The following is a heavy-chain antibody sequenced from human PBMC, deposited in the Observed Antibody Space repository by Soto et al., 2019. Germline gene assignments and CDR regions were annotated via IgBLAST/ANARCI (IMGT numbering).Heavy chain of an antibody. CDR1: GGSVSSYY. Sequence: SETLSLTCTVSGGSVSSYYWSWIRQPPGKGLEWIGYIYYSGSTNYNPSLKSRVTISVDTSKNQFSLKLSSVTAADTAVYYCARFGEYFDYWGQGTLVTVSS. J-gene: IGHJ4*02. D-gene: IGHD3-10*01. CDR2: IYYSGST. V-gene: IGHV4-59*08. CDR3: ARFGEYFDY.